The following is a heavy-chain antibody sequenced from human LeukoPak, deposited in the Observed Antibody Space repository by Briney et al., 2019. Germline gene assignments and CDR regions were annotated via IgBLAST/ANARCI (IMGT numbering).Heavy chain of an antibody. V-gene: IGHV4-59*12. CDR3: ARSKGGAATNFDY. CDR2: IYYSGSM. CDR1: GGSISSYY. J-gene: IGHJ4*02. Sequence: KSSERLSLTCTVSGGSISSYYWSWIRQPPGKGLEWIGSIYYSGSMYYNPSLQSRVTTSVDTSKNQFSLKLKSMTAADTAVYYCARSKGGAATNFDYWGQGTLVTVSS. D-gene: IGHD5-24*01.